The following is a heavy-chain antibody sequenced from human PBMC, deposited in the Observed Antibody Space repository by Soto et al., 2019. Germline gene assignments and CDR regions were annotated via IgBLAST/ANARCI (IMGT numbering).Heavy chain of an antibody. Sequence: KQSQTLSLTCAISGDSVSSNSAAWNWIRQSPSRGLEWLGRTYYRSKWYNDYAVSVKSRITINPDTSKNQFSLQLNSVTPEDTAVYYCARERYCSSTSCYFAPFVDAFDIWGQGTMVTVSS. D-gene: IGHD2-2*01. J-gene: IGHJ3*02. V-gene: IGHV6-1*01. CDR1: GDSVSSNSAA. CDR3: ARERYCSSTSCYFAPFVDAFDI. CDR2: TYYRSKWYN.